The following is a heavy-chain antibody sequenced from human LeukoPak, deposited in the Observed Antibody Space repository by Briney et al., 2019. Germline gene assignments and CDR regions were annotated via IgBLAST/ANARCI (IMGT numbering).Heavy chain of an antibody. CDR2: FNLSGDST. D-gene: IGHD1-26*01. Sequence: GGPLRLSCAAPGFIFSNYTMSWVRQAPGRGLEWLSAFNLSGDSTYYTDSVKGRFTISRDNSKNTLYLQMNSLRAEDTAIYYCANLGGSYFGDYWGQGTLVTVSS. CDR3: ANLGGSYFGDY. J-gene: IGHJ4*02. CDR1: GFIFSNYT. V-gene: IGHV3-23*01.